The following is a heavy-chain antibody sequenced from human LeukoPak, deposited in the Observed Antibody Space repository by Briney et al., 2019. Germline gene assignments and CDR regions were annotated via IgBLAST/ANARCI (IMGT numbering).Heavy chain of an antibody. J-gene: IGHJ1*01. Sequence: GGSLRLSCAASGFTFSSYAMSWVRQAPGKGLEWVSAISGSGGSTYYADSVKGRFTISGDNSKNTLYLQMNSLRAEDTAVYYCAKGADSSGYYEPEYFQHWGQGTLVTVSS. CDR3: AKGADSSGYYEPEYFQH. V-gene: IGHV3-23*01. CDR2: ISGSGGST. D-gene: IGHD3-22*01. CDR1: GFTFSSYA.